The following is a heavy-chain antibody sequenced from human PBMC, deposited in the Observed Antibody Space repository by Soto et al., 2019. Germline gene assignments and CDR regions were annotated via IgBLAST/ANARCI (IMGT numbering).Heavy chain of an antibody. CDR3: ARRLKDCRVSPRVSRYGMDV. CDR2: IYPRDSDS. J-gene: IGHJ6*02. CDR1: GYTFNTYW. Sequence: GESLKISCQTSGYTFNTYWIDWVRQTPGKGLEWMGSIYPRDSDSRYSPSFQGQVAISADKSTTTAYLHWSSLKASDTATYYCARRLKDCRVSPRVSRYGMDVWGQGTAVTVSS. D-gene: IGHD2-15*01. V-gene: IGHV5-51*01.